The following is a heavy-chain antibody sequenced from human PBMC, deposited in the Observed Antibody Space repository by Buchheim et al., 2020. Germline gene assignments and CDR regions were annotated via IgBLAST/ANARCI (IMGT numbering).Heavy chain of an antibody. Sequence: QVQLVESGGGVVQPGRSLRLSCAASGFTFSSYAMHWVRQAPGKGLEWVAVIFYDGSNKYYADSVKGRFTIFRDNSKNTLYLQMNSLRAEDTAVYYCARVKVDGGSYYSDYWGQGTL. V-gene: IGHV3-30*04. CDR1: GFTFSSYA. CDR3: ARVKVDGGSYYSDY. J-gene: IGHJ4*02. D-gene: IGHD1-26*01. CDR2: IFYDGSNK.